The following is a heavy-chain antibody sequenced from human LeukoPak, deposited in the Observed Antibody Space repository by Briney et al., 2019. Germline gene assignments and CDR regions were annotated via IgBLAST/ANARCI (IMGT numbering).Heavy chain of an antibody. CDR3: AGVYSSAWFRGWFDP. CDR1: GASISDSY. Sequence: SETLSLTCTVSGASISDSYCSWIRQPAGKGLEWIGRFHSSGGTNYNPSLKSRVTMSVDTSKNQFSLKLSSVTAADTAVYYCAGVYSSAWFRGWFDPWGQGTLVTVSS. V-gene: IGHV4-4*07. J-gene: IGHJ5*02. D-gene: IGHD6-19*01. CDR2: FHSSGGT.